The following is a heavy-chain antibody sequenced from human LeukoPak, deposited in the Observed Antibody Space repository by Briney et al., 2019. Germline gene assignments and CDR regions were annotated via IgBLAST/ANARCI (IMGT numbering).Heavy chain of an antibody. CDR1: GGSISSYY. D-gene: IGHD3-10*01. J-gene: IGHJ4*02. V-gene: IGHV4-4*07. CDR3: ATTMVRGVIIRGY. CDR2: IYTSGST. Sequence: SETLSLTCTVSGGSISSYYWSWIRQPAGKGLEWIGRIYTSGSTNYDPSLKSRVTMSVDTSKNQFSLKLSSVTAADTAVDYCATTMVRGVIIRGYWGQGTLVTVSS.